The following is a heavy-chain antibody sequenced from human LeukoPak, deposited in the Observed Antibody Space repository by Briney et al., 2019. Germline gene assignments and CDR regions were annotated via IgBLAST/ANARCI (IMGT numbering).Heavy chain of an antibody. V-gene: IGHV1-46*01. D-gene: IGHD3-3*01. J-gene: IGHJ4*02. CDR2: INPSGGST. CDR1: GYTFTSYY. Sequence: ASVKVSCKASGYTFTSYYMHWVRQAPGQGLEWMGIINPSGGSTSYAQKFQGRVTMTRDTSTSTVYMELSSLRSEDTAVYYCARTNRITIFGVVIGYWGQGTLVTVSS. CDR3: ARTNRITIFGVVIGY.